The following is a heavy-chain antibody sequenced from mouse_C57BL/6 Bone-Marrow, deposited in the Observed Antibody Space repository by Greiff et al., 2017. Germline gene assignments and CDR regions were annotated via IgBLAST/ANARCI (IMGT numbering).Heavy chain of an antibody. CDR2: IRNKANNHAT. CDR3: TRMVTTGRVYFDY. D-gene: IGHD2-2*01. V-gene: IGHV6-6*01. CDR1: GFTFSDAW. J-gene: IGHJ2*01. Sequence: DVKLVESGGGLVQPGGSMKLSCAASGFTFSDAWMDWVRQSPEKGLEWVAEIRNKANNHATYYAESVKGRFTISRDDSKSSVYLQMNSLRAEDTGIYYCTRMVTTGRVYFDYWGQGTTLTVSS.